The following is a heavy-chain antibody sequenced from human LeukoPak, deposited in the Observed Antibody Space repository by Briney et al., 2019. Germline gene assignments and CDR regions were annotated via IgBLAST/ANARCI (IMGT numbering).Heavy chain of an antibody. CDR3: ARDAVVVAARFYYYYYGMDV. CDR2: IRYDGSNK. D-gene: IGHD2-15*01. V-gene: IGHV3-30*02. J-gene: IGHJ6*02. CDR1: GFTFSSYG. Sequence: GGSLRLSCAASGFTFSSYGMHWVRQAPGKGLEWVAFIRYDGSNKYYADSVKGRFTISRDNAKNSLYLQMNSLRAEDTAVYYCARDAVVVAARFYYYYYGMDVWGQGTTVTVSS.